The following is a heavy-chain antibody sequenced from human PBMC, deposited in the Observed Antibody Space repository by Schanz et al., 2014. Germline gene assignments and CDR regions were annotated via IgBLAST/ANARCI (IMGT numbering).Heavy chain of an antibody. D-gene: IGHD3-9*01. CDR3: ARDAADFYDILTEEDY. CDR1: GYTFTSYG. Sequence: QVQLVQSGAEVKKPGASVKVSCKASGYTFTSYGISWVRQAPGQGLEWMGWISAYNGNTKYPQKLQGRVTMTTDTTTSTDYMELRSLRSDDTAVYYCARDAADFYDILTEEDYWGQGTLVADSA. CDR2: ISAYNGNT. V-gene: IGHV1-18*01. J-gene: IGHJ4*02.